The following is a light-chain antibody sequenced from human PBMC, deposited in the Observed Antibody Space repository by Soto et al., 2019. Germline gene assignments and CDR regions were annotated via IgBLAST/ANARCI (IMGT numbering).Light chain of an antibody. CDR3: SSYTSSSTVV. J-gene: IGLJ2*01. V-gene: IGLV2-14*01. Sequence: QSALTQPASVSGSPGQSITISCTGTSSDVGGYNYVSWYQQHPGKAPKLMIYDVSNRPSGVSNRFSGSKSGNTASLTISGLHAEYEADYYCSSYTSSSTVVFGGGTQLTVL. CDR2: DVS. CDR1: SSDVGGYNY.